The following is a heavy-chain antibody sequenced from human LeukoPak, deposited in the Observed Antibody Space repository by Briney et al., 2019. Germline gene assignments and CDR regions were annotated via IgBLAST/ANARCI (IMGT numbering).Heavy chain of an antibody. CDR2: IRYDGVNK. J-gene: IGHJ6*03. CDR3: AKDHCSSTSCFYYDYYMDV. V-gene: IGHV3-30*02. CDR1: GFTFSSYV. D-gene: IGHD2-2*01. Sequence: GGSLRLSCAASGFTFSSYVMHWVRQAPGKGLEWVTFIRYDGVNKYYADSVKGRFTISRDNSKNTLYLQMNSLRAEDTAVYYCAKDHCSSTSCFYYDYYMDVWGKGTTVTVSS.